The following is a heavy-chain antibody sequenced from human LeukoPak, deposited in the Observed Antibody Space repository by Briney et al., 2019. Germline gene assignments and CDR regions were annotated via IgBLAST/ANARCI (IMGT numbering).Heavy chain of an antibody. CDR2: IWYDGSNK. CDR3: ANLRSGPRYGMDV. V-gene: IGHV3-33*07. Sequence: RSGGSLRLSCVASGFTFNSYGMYWVRQAPGKGLEWVAIIWYDGSNKYYADSVKGRFTISRDNSKNTLYLQMNSLRAEDTAVYYCANLRSGPRYGMDVWGQGTTVTVSS. J-gene: IGHJ6*02. CDR1: GFTFNSYG. D-gene: IGHD3-3*01.